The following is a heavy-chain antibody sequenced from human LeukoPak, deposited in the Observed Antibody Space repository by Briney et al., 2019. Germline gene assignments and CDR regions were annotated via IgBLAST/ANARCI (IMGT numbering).Heavy chain of an antibody. V-gene: IGHV1-46*01. CDR1: GYSFTSYY. CDR3: ARSSAYYNEADI. CDR2: INPSGGST. Sequence: AAVKVSSKPSGYSFTSYYIHWVRPAPGQGLEWMGIINPSGGSTTYAQKFQGRLTMASDTSTSTVYMELSSLRSEDTAMYYCARSSAYYNEADIWGQGTMVTVSS. D-gene: IGHD1-26*01. J-gene: IGHJ3*02.